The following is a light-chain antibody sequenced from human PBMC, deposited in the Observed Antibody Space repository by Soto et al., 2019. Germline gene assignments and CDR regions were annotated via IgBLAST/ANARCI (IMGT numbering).Light chain of an antibody. CDR1: QSVSSTY. CDR3: QQYGSSPLT. CDR2: GAS. J-gene: IGKJ4*01. Sequence: EIVLTQSPGTLSLSPGERATLSCRASQSVSSTYLAWYQQKPGQAPRLVIYGASNRATGIPDRFSGSGSGTDFTLTSSRLEPEDFAVYYCQQYGSSPLTFGGGTKVEIK. V-gene: IGKV3-20*01.